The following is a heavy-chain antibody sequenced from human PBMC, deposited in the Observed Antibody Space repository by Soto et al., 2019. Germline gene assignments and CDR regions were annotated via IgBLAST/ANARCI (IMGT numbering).Heavy chain of an antibody. J-gene: IGHJ4*02. V-gene: IGHV3-64*01. CDR3: ARRDGYNFDY. CDR1: GFTFSSYA. Sequence: EVQLVESGGGLVQPGGSLRLSCAASGFTFSSYAMHWVRQAPGKGLEYVSAISSNGGSTYYANSVKGRFTISRDNSKHSLYRQMGRLRAEDMAVYYCARRDGYNFDYWGQGTLVTVSS. D-gene: IGHD5-12*01. CDR2: ISSNGGST.